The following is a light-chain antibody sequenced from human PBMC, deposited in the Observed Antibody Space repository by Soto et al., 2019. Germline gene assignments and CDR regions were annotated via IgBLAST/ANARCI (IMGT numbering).Light chain of an antibody. CDR3: QQYGSSPRT. V-gene: IGKV3-20*01. Sequence: EIVLTQSPGTLSLSPGERATLSCRASQSVSSSFLAWYQQKPGQAPRLLIYGASSRATGIPDRFSGSGSGTDVTVTISRLEPEDCAVYYCQQYGSSPRTFGQGTKVEIK. CDR2: GAS. CDR1: QSVSSSF. J-gene: IGKJ1*01.